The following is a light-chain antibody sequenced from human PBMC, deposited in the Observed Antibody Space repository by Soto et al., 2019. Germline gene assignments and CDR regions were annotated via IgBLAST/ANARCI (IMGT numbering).Light chain of an antibody. V-gene: IGKV3-20*01. CDR2: DTS. J-gene: IGKJ4*01. CDR3: QYQGN. Sequence: IVLTQSPGTLSLSPGERATLYCRASQSIGRRYLAWYQQKPGQGPMLLIYDTSERASDIPDRFSGSGSGTDFTLTISRLVPEDFAVDYGQYQGNFGGGTKVEIK. CDR1: QSIGRRY.